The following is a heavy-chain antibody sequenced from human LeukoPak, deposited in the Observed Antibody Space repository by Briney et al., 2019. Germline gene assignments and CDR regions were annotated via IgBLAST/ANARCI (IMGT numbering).Heavy chain of an antibody. CDR3: ARSIPAGNRR. J-gene: IGHJ4*02. CDR1: GFTFSDYY. CDR2: ISSSGITI. Sequence: GGSLRLPCAASGFTFSDYYMSWIRQAPGKGLEWVSYISSSGITIDYADSVKGRFTISRDNAKNSLYLQMNSLRAEDTAVYYCARSIPAGNRRWGQGTLVTVSS. D-gene: IGHD2-2*01. V-gene: IGHV3-11*01.